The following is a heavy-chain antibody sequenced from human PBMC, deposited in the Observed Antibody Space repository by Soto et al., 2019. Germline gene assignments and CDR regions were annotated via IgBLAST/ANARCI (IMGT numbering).Heavy chain of an antibody. V-gene: IGHV4-39*01. J-gene: IGHJ6*02. D-gene: IGHD6-13*01. CDR3: ASLYSTNYYYGMDV. CDR1: GGSISSSSYY. CDR2: IYYSGST. Sequence: SETLSLTCTVSGGSISSSSYYWGWIRQPPGKGLEWIGSIYYSGSTYYNPSLKSRVTISVDTSKNQFSLKLSSVTAADTAVYYCASLYSTNYYYGMDVWGQGTTVTVSS.